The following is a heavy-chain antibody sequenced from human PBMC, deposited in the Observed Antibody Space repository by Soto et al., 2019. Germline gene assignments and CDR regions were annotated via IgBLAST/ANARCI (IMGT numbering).Heavy chain of an antibody. V-gene: IGHV4-34*01. D-gene: IGHD3-3*01. Sequence: SETLSLTFAVYGGSFSGYYWSWIRKPPGKGLEWIGEINHSGSTNYNPSLKSRVTISVDTSKNQFSLNLSSVTAAGTAVYYSERLGFWSGYYGMDVWGQGTTVTVSS. J-gene: IGHJ6*02. CDR1: GGSFSGYY. CDR3: ERLGFWSGYYGMDV. CDR2: INHSGST.